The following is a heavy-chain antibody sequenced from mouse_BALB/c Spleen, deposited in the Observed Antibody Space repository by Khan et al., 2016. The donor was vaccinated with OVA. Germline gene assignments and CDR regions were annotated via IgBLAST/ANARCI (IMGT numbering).Heavy chain of an antibody. D-gene: IGHD2-3*01. V-gene: IGHV3-2*02. CDR3: ASDGYDYHAMDY. CDR2: ISYCGST. Sequence: VKLEESGPGLVKPSQTLSLTCTVSGYSITSDCIWKWIRQLPGDKLEWMGYISYCGSTNYKPSFKSRISITRDTSNNQLFLQLTSVTTEDAATYYGASDGYDYHAMDYWGQGTSVTVSS. CDR1: GYSITSDCI. J-gene: IGHJ4*01.